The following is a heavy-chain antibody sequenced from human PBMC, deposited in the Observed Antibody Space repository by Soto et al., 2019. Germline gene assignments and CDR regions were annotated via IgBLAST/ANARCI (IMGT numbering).Heavy chain of an antibody. J-gene: IGHJ6*02. CDR2: TYYRSKWYN. CDR1: GDSVSSNSAA. CDR3: AGITTIVAPFYYYGIDF. D-gene: IGHD4-4*01. Sequence: SQTLSLTCAISGDSVSSNSAAWNWIRQSPSRGLEWLGRTYYRSKWYNDYAVSVKSRITINPDTSKNQFSLELNSVTPKDKPVYYCAGITTIVAPFYYYGIDFWGQGSTGTVSS. V-gene: IGHV6-1*01.